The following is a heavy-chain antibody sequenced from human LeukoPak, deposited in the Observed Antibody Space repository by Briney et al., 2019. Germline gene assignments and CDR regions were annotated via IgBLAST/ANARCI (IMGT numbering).Heavy chain of an antibody. D-gene: IGHD4-23*01. CDR1: GYSISSGYY. V-gene: IGHV4-38-2*02. CDR2: IYHSGST. J-gene: IGHJ4*02. CDR3: ARDERGGNLDY. Sequence: PSETLSLTCTVSGYSISSGYYWGWIRQPPGKGLEWIGSIYHSGSTYYNPSLKSRVTISVDKSKNQFSLKLSSVTAADTAVYYCARDERGGNLDYWGQGTLVTVSS.